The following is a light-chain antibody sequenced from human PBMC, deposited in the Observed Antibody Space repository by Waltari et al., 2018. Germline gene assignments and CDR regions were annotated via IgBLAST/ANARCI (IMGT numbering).Light chain of an antibody. Sequence: QSVLTQPPSVSAAPGQKVTISCSGSGSNIGNNYVSWYQQLPGKAPKLLIYENNKRPSGIPYRFSASKSGTSATLGITGLQTVDEADYYCATWDSSLSGVFGGGTKLTVL. V-gene: IGLV1-51*02. J-gene: IGLJ3*02. CDR3: ATWDSSLSGV. CDR1: GSNIGNNY. CDR2: ENN.